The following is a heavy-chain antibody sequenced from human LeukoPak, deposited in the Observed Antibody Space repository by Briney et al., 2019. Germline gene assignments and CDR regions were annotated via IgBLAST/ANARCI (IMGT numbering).Heavy chain of an antibody. V-gene: IGHV3-21*01. D-gene: IGHD6-13*01. CDR2: ISSSSSYI. J-gene: IGHJ6*03. CDR1: GFTFSSYS. Sequence: PGGSLRLSCAASGFTFSSYSMNWVRQAPGKGLEWVSSISSSSSYIYYADSVKGRFTISRDNAKNSLYLQMNSLRAEDTAVYYCARDCSSSWYEYYYYYYMDVWGKGTTVTVSS. CDR3: ARDCSSSWYEYYYYYYMDV.